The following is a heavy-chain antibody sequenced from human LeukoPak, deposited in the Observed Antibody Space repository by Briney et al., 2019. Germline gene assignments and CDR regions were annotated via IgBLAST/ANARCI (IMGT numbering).Heavy chain of an antibody. J-gene: IGHJ5*02. V-gene: IGHV3-21*01. D-gene: IGHD4-11*01. CDR2: ISSSSSYI. CDR1: GFTFTNYA. Sequence: GGSLRLSCAASGFTFTNYAMNWVRQAPGKGLEWVSSISSSSSYIYYADSVKGRFTISRDNAKNSLYLQMNSLRAEDTAVYYCARDFRPPYSNYASVDTWGQGTLVTVSS. CDR3: ARDFRPPYSNYASVDT.